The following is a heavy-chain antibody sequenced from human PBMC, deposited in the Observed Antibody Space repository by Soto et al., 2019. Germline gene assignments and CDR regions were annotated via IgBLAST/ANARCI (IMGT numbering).Heavy chain of an antibody. V-gene: IGHV3-15*01. CDR2: IKTTADGGTT. CDR1: GFTFTRAW. J-gene: IGHJ4*02. D-gene: IGHD3-9*01. Sequence: EVQLVESGGDLVRPGGSLTLSCATSGFTFTRAWMNWVRQAPGGGLEWIGRIKTTADGGTTDFAAPVRGRFAISRDDSRNTLYLHMNSLKSDDTAVYYCTTLGHRRRLVDDSWGQGTQVTVSS. CDR3: TTLGHRRRLVDDS.